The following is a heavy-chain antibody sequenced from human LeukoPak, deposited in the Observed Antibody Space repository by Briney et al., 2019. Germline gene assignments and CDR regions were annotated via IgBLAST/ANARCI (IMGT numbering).Heavy chain of an antibody. J-gene: IGHJ4*02. CDR3: ARDSGYSYGPLGY. Sequence: SETLSLTCAVYGGSLSGYYWSWIRQPPGKGLEWIGEINHSGSTNYNPSLKSRVTISLDTSKNLFSLKLSSVTAADTAVYYCARDSGYSYGPLGYWGQGTLVTVSS. CDR2: INHSGST. CDR1: GGSLSGYY. V-gene: IGHV4-34*01. D-gene: IGHD5-18*01.